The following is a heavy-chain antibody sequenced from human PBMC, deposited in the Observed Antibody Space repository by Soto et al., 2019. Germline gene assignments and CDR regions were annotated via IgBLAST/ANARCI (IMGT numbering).Heavy chain of an antibody. CDR1: AFTFSTYA. Sequence: SLTPSCAASAFTFSTYASNCVRPAAGSGLEWISYISVSGNIIKDAESVKGRFTISRDNAENSLHLHMSNLRVDDTALYFCVRDTMRASAAASLDYWGQGTQVTVSS. J-gene: IGHJ4*02. CDR2: ISVSGNII. D-gene: IGHD2-2*01. V-gene: IGHV3-48*03. CDR3: VRDTMRASAAASLDY.